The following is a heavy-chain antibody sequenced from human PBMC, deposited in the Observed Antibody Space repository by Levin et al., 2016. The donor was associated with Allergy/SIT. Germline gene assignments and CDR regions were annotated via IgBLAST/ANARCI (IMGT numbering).Heavy chain of an antibody. CDR3: ASGSHWRYYYYMDV. Sequence: ASVKVSCKASGYTFTSYGISWVRQAPGQGLEWMGWISAYNGNTNYAQKLQGRVTMTTDTSTSTAYMELRSLRSDDTAVYYCASGSHWRYYYYMDVWGKGTTVTVSS. V-gene: IGHV1-18*01. D-gene: IGHD1-26*01. J-gene: IGHJ6*03. CDR2: ISAYNGNT. CDR1: GYTFTSYG.